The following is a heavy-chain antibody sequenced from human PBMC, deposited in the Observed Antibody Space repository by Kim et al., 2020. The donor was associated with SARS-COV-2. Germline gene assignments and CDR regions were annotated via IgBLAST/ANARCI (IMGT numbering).Heavy chain of an antibody. Sequence: SETLSLTCTVSGGSISSYYWSWIRQPPGKGLEWIGYIYYSGSTNYNPSLKSRVTISVDTSKNQFSLKLSSVTAADTAVYYCARHHPMTTVTTAFDYWGQGTLVTVSS. CDR1: GGSISSYY. CDR2: IYYSGST. D-gene: IGHD4-17*01. J-gene: IGHJ4*02. V-gene: IGHV4-59*08. CDR3: ARHHPMTTVTTAFDY.